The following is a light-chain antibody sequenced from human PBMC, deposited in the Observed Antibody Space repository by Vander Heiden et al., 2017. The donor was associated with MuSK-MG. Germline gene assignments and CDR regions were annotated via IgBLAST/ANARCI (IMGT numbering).Light chain of an antibody. CDR2: HVN. CDR1: SSDVAAYDY. J-gene: IGLJ2*01. Sequence: SALTQPPFSSWSPGQSVTTSCAGTSSDVAAYDYLPWYQQPPGLPPNLITYHVNKRTSGAPDRFPGSSSGTAATLTVTRLLTEDKSDYYYCSYGCHNNIVLFGGGTRLTVL. CDR3: CSYGCHNNIVL. V-gene: IGLV2-8*01.